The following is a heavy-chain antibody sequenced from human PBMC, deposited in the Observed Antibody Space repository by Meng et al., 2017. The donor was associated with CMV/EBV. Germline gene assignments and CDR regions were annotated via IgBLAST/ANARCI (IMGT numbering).Heavy chain of an antibody. J-gene: IGHJ4*02. D-gene: IGHD5-18*01. V-gene: IGHV2-5*02. Sequence: FKDALPLVAHPQPHSPLSRTFPRFSPRTSGVGVGWIRQPPGKALEWLALIYWDDEKRYSPSQKSRLTITKDTSKNQVVLTMTNMDPVDTATYYCAHRGSYGYHGYWGQGTLVTVSS. CDR2: IYWDDEK. CDR1: RFSPRTSGVG. CDR3: AHRGSYGYHGY.